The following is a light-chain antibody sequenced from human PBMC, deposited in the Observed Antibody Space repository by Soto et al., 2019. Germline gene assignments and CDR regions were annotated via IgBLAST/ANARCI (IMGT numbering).Light chain of an antibody. CDR3: QQRSNWPPDT. CDR2: DAS. CDR1: QSVSSY. Sequence: EIVLTQSPATLSLSPWERATLSCRASQSVSSYLAWYQQKPGQAPRLLIYDASNRATGIPARFSGSGSGTDFTLTISSLEPEDFAVYSCQQRSNWPPDTFGQGTKLEIK. V-gene: IGKV3-11*01. J-gene: IGKJ2*01.